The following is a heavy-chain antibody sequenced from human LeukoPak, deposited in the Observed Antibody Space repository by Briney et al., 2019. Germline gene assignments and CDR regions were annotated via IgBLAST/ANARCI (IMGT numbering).Heavy chain of an antibody. CDR1: GGSFSGYY. CDR2: INHSGST. D-gene: IGHD3-22*01. CDR3: ARGLAVVGAFDI. V-gene: IGHV4-34*01. Sequence: PSETLSLTCAVYGGSFSGYYWSWIRRPPGKGLEWIGEINHSGSTNYNPSLKSRVTISVDTSKNQFSLKLSSVTAADTAVYYCARGLAVVGAFDIWGQGTMVTVSS. J-gene: IGHJ3*02.